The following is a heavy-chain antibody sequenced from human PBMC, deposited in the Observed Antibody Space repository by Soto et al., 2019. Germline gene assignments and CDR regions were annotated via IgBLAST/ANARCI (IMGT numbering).Heavy chain of an antibody. CDR3: ASSYYYDSSGSLDAFDI. CDR1: GYSFTSYW. Sequence: GESLKISCKGSGYSFTSYWIGWVRQMPGKGLEWMGIIYPGDSDTRYSPSFQGQVTISADKSISTAYLQWSSQKASDTAMYYCASSYYYDSSGSLDAFDIWGQGTMVTVSS. CDR2: IYPGDSDT. D-gene: IGHD3-22*01. V-gene: IGHV5-51*01. J-gene: IGHJ3*02.